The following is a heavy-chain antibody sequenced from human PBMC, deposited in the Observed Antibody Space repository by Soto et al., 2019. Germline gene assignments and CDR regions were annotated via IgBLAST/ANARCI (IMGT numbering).Heavy chain of an antibody. V-gene: IGHV3-30-3*01. Sequence: QVQLVESGGGVVQPGRSLRLSCAASGFTFSSYAMHWVRQAPGKGLEWVAVISYDGSNKYYADSLKSRFTISRDNSKNRLYRQMNSLRAEDTAGDYCARARRDGNYESSGYKYWGQGPLVTVSS. CDR3: ARARRDGNYESSGYKY. CDR1: GFTFSSYA. CDR2: ISYDGSNK. J-gene: IGHJ4*02. D-gene: IGHD3-22*01.